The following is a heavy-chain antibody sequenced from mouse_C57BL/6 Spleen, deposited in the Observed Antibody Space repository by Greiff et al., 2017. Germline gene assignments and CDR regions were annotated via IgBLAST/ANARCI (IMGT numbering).Heavy chain of an antibody. V-gene: IGHV1-81*01. CDR1: GYTFTSYG. Sequence: VKLVESGAELARPGASVKLSCKASGYTFTSYGISWVKQRTGQGLEWIGEIYPRSGNTYYNEKFKGKATLTADKSSSTAYMELRSLTSEDSAVYFCAPPPYYYGSSYVYAMDYWGQGTSVTVSS. CDR3: APPPYYYGSSYVYAMDY. CDR2: IYPRSGNT. D-gene: IGHD1-1*01. J-gene: IGHJ4*01.